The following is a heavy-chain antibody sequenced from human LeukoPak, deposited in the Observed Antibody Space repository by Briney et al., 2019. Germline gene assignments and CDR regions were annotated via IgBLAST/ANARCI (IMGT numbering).Heavy chain of an antibody. CDR2: INWNGGST. D-gene: IGHD3-3*01. V-gene: IGHV3-20*01. J-gene: IGHJ6*03. CDR3: AREISDYDLWSGYPFSTYYYYYMDV. Sequence: PGGSLRLSCAASGLTFYDYGMSWVRQAPGKGLEWVSGINWNGGSTGYADSVKGRFTISRDNAKNSLYLQMNSLRAEDTALYHCAREISDYDLWSGYPFSTYYYYYMDVWGKGTTVTVSS. CDR1: GLTFYDYG.